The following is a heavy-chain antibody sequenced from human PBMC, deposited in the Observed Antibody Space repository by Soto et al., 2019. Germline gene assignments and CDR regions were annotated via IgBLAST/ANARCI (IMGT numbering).Heavy chain of an antibody. V-gene: IGHV3-21*01. D-gene: IGHD6-13*01. CDR1: GFTFSSYS. J-gene: IGHJ6*02. Sequence: EVQLVESGGGLVKPGGSLRLSCAASGFTFSSYSMNWVRQAPGKGLEWVSSISSSSSYIYYADSVKGRFTISRDNSKNSLYLQMNSLRAEDTAVYYCARGRGAAGTDSVQCYGMDVWGQGTTVTVSS. CDR3: ARGRGAAGTDSVQCYGMDV. CDR2: ISSSSSYI.